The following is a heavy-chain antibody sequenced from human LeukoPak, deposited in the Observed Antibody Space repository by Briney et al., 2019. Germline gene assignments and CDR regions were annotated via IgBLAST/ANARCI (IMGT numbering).Heavy chain of an antibody. CDR2: ISSSGTTI. V-gene: IGHV3-48*03. CDR3: ARRYCSSTSCLIDY. CDR1: GFTFSSYE. D-gene: IGHD2-2*01. J-gene: IGHJ4*02. Sequence: GGSLILSCAASGFTFSSYEMNWVRQAPGKGLEWVSYISSSGTTIYYADSVKGRFTISRDNAKNSLYLQMNSLRAEDTAVYYCARRYCSSTSCLIDYWGQGTLVTVSS.